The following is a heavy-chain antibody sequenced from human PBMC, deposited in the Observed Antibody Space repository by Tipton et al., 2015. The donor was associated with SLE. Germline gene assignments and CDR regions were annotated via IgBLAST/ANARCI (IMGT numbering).Heavy chain of an antibody. Sequence: TLSLTCTVSGGSISSYYWSWIRQPPGKGLEWIGYIYYSGSTNYNPSLKSRVTISEDTSKNQFSLNLSSVTAADTAVYYCARETTGATYHSYGMDVRGQGPPVTVSS. CDR3: ARETTGATYHSYGMDV. CDR2: IYYSGST. V-gene: IGHV4-59*01. D-gene: IGHD1-1*01. J-gene: IGHJ6*02. CDR1: GGSISSYY.